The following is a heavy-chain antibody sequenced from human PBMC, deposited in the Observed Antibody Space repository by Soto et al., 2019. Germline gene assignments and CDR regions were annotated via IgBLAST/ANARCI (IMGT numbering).Heavy chain of an antibody. D-gene: IGHD6-19*01. Sequence: EVQLLESGGGLVQPGGSLRLSCAAFRFTFSSYVMSWVRQAPGKGLEWVSGISGSGGSTYYADSVKGRFTISRDSFKNTLYLQMNSLRAEDTAVYYCAKDLESSGSVRLTAFGLWGRGTLVTVSS. CDR3: AKDLESSGSVRLTAFGL. V-gene: IGHV3-23*01. CDR2: ISGSGGST. CDR1: RFTFSSYV. J-gene: IGHJ2*01.